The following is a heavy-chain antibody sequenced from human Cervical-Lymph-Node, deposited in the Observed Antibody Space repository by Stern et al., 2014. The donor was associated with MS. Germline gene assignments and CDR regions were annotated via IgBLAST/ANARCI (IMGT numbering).Heavy chain of an antibody. CDR3: ARGSDWYPLDY. J-gene: IGHJ4*02. CDR2: QSLDGTKS. CDR1: GFAFSTYG. Sequence: VQLVEAGGGVVQPGRSLRLSCSPSGFAFSTYGMHWVRQAPGKGLEWVALQSLDGTKSYYAYSMKGRFTISRDNPKKTLYLQMKSLRGEDTAVYYCARGSDWYPLDYWGQGTLVTVSS. V-gene: IGHV3-30*03. D-gene: IGHD6-19*01.